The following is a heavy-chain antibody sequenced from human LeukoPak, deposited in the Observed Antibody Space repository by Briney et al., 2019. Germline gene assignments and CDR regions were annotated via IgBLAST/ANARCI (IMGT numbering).Heavy chain of an antibody. CDR1: GGSISSSSYY. J-gene: IGHJ6*03. Sequence: SETLSLTCTVSGGSISSSSYYWGWIRQPPGKGLEWIGSIYYSGSTYYNPSLKSRVTISVDTSKNQFSLKLSSVTAADTAVYYCARDVLNSYYYDSSGYPYYYYYYMDVWGKGTTVTVSS. CDR3: ARDVLNSYYYDSSGYPYYYYYYMDV. D-gene: IGHD3-22*01. CDR2: IYYSGST. V-gene: IGHV4-39*07.